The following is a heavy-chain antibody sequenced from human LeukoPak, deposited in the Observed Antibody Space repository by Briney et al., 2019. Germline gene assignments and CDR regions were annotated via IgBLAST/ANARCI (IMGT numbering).Heavy chain of an antibody. CDR1: GYTFTGYY. CDR3: AGGPMVQGN. V-gene: IGHV1-18*04. J-gene: IGHJ4*02. Sequence: GASVKVSCKASGYTFTGYYMHWVRQAPGQGLEWMGWISAYNGNTNYAQKLQGRVTMTTDTSTSTAYMELRSLRSDDTAVYYCAGGPMVQGNWGQGTLVTVSS. D-gene: IGHD3-10*01. CDR2: ISAYNGNT.